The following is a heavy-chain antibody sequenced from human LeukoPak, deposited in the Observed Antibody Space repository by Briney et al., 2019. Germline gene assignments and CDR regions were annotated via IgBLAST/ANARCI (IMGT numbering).Heavy chain of an antibody. Sequence: GGSLRLSCAASGFTFSSYAMSWVRQAPGKGLEWVSSITNSGDNTYYADSVKGRFTISRDNSKNTLYLQMNSLKAEDTAVYYCAKFAGGMDYWGQGTLVTVSS. J-gene: IGHJ4*02. CDR1: GFTFSSYA. CDR3: AKFAGGMDY. D-gene: IGHD3-16*01. CDR2: ITNSGDNT. V-gene: IGHV3-23*01.